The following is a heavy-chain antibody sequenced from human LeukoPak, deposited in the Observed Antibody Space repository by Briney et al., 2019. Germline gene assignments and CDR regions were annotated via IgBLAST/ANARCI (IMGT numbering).Heavy chain of an antibody. CDR3: ARERGSRFFDY. Sequence: GGSLRLSCAASGFTFSDYYMSWIRQAPGKGLEWVSYISSSSSYTNYADSVEGRFTISRDNAKNSLYLQMNSLRAEDTAVYYCARERGSRFFDYWGQGTLVTVSS. CDR2: ISSSSSYT. CDR1: GFTFSDYY. V-gene: IGHV3-11*05. J-gene: IGHJ4*02. D-gene: IGHD1-26*01.